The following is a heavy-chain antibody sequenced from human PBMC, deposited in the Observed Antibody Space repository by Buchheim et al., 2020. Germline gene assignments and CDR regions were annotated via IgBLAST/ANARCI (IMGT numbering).Heavy chain of an antibody. CDR1: GGSISSSY. Sequence: QVQLQESGPGLVKPSETLSLTCTVSGGSISSSYWSWIRQPPGKGLEYIGYIYYSGSTNYNPSLKRRVTISVDTSKNQLSLKLSSVTAADTAVYYCAIPRVEYRQHYGMDVWGQGTT. J-gene: IGHJ6*02. CDR3: AIPRVEYRQHYGMDV. CDR2: IYYSGST. V-gene: IGHV4-59*08. D-gene: IGHD6-6*01.